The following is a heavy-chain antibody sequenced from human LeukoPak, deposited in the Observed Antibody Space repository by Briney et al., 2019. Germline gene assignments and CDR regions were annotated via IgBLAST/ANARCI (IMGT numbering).Heavy chain of an antibody. CDR2: ISYDGSNK. J-gene: IGHJ4*02. V-gene: IGHV3-30*04. D-gene: IGHD3-16*01. CDR1: GFTFSSYA. Sequence: GGSLRLSCAASGFTFSSYAMHWVRQAPGKGLEWVAVISYDGSNKYYADSVKGRFTISRDNAKNSLYLQMNSLRAEDTAVYYCARERQQQGEDYWGQGTLVTVSS. CDR3: ARERQQQGEDY.